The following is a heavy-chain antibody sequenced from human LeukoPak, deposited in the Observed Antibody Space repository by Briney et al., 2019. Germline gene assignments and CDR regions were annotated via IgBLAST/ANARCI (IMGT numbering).Heavy chain of an antibody. J-gene: IGHJ4*02. D-gene: IGHD3-16*02. CDR3: ARYTGKDYVWGSYRYIGGIDY. V-gene: IGHV1-2*02. Sequence: ASVKVSCKASGYTFTNYYIHWVRQAPGQGLGWMGWINPNSGGTNYAQKFQGRVTMTRDTSISTAYMELSRLRSDDTAVYYCARYTGKDYVWGSYRYIGGIDYWGQGTLVTVSS. CDR2: INPNSGGT. CDR1: GYTFTNYY.